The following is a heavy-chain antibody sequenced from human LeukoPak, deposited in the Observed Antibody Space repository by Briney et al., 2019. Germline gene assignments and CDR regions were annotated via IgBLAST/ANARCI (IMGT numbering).Heavy chain of an antibody. V-gene: IGHV3-74*01. D-gene: IGHD3-10*01. CDR2: INSDGSST. Sequence: PGGSLKLSWPAPGSTFSSYWMHWARQAQGKGLVWVSRINSDGSSTSYADSVKGRFTISRDNAKNTLYLQMNSLRAEDTAVYYCARPDSGYWGQGTLVTVSS. CDR3: ARPDSGY. J-gene: IGHJ4*02. CDR1: GSTFSSYW.